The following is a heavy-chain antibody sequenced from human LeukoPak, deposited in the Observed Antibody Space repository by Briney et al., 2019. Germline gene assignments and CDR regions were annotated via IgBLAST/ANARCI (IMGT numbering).Heavy chain of an antibody. CDR2: IKSKTDGGTT. V-gene: IGHV3-15*01. J-gene: IGHJ4*02. Sequence: GGSLRLSCAASGFTFSSYGMSWVRQAPGKGLEWVGRIKSKTDGGTTDYAAPVKGRFTISRDDSKNTLYLQMNSLKTEDTAVYYCTTDRYCSSTSCSKQIFDYWGQGTLVTVSS. CDR1: GFTFSSYG. D-gene: IGHD2-2*01. CDR3: TTDRYCSSTSCSKQIFDY.